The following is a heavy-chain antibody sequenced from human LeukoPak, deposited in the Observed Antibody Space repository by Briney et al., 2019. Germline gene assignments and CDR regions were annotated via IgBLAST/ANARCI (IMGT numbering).Heavy chain of an antibody. V-gene: IGHV4-59*12. CDR3: ARGPADYNKLKPGDRDGYNYKSKRTPFDY. Sequence: SETLSLTCTVSGGSISSYYWSWIRQPPGKGLEWIGYIYYSGSTNYNHSLKSRVTISVDTSKNQFSLKLSSVTAADTAVYYCARGPADYNKLKPGDRDGYNYKSKRTPFDYWGQGTLVTVSS. CDR1: GGSISSYY. D-gene: IGHD5-24*01. CDR2: IYYSGST. J-gene: IGHJ4*02.